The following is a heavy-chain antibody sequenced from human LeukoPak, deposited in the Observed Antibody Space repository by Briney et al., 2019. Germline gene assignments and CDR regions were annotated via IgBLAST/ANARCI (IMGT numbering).Heavy chain of an antibody. J-gene: IGHJ6*03. CDR2: ISGSGGST. CDR1: GFTFSSYA. V-gene: IGHV3-23*01. D-gene: IGHD3-10*01. Sequence: GGSLRLSCAASGFTFSSYAMSWVRQAPGKRLEWVSAISGSGGSTYYADSVKGRFTISRDNSKNTLYLQMNSLRAEDTAVYYCATFWGSGSYYYYYMDVWGKGTTVTVSS. CDR3: ATFWGSGSYYYYYMDV.